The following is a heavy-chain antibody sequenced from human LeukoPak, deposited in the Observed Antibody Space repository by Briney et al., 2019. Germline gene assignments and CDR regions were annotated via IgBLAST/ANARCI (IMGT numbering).Heavy chain of an antibody. CDR2: ISAYNGNT. D-gene: IGHD2-2*02. CDR1: GYTFTSYG. CDR3: ARELLYCSSTSCYTAKSDYYYYMDV. V-gene: IGHV1-18*01. J-gene: IGHJ6*03. Sequence: ASVKVSCKASGYTFTSYGISWVRQAPGQGLEWMGWISAYNGNTNYAQKLQGRVTMTTDTSTSTAYMELRSLRSDDTAVYCCARELLYCSSTSCYTAKSDYYYYMDVWGKGTTVTVSS.